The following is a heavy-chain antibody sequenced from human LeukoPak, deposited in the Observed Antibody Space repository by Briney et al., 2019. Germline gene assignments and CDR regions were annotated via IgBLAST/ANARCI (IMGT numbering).Heavy chain of an antibody. CDR2: ISSSSSYI. J-gene: IGHJ4*02. V-gene: IGHV3-21*01. D-gene: IGHD5/OR15-5a*01. CDR1: GFTLNRYS. Sequence: GGSLRLSCAASGFTLNRYSMNWVRQAPGKGLEWASSISSSSSYIYYADSVKGRFTISRGNAKNSLFLQMNSLRAEDTAVYYCARESSGSYYFDYWGQGTLVTVSS. CDR3: ARESSGSYYFDY.